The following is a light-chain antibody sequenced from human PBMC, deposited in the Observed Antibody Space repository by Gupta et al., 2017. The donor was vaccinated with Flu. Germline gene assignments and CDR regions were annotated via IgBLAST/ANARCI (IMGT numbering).Light chain of an antibody. Sequence: PATLSVSPGERATLSCRASQSVSSNLAGYQQKTGQAPRLLIYGAATRATGIPARFSGSGSGTEFTLTISSLQSEDVAVDYCQQYNNWPRTFGQGTKVEIK. V-gene: IGKV3-15*01. CDR2: GAA. CDR3: QQYNNWPRT. J-gene: IGKJ1*01. CDR1: QSVSSN.